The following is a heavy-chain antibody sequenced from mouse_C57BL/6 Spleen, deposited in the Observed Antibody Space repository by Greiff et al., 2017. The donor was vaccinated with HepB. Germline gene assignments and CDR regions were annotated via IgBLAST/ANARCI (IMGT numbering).Heavy chain of an antibody. CDR3: ARGEDYYGSSFAWFAY. CDR2: IYPRDGST. V-gene: IGHV1-78*01. J-gene: IGHJ3*01. Sequence: VQLQQSDAELVKPGASVKISCKVSGYTFTDHTIHWMKQRPEQGLEWIGYIYPRDGSTKYNEKFKGKATLTADKSSSTAYMQLNSLTSEDSAVYFCARGEDYYGSSFAWFAYWGQGTLVTVSA. CDR1: GYTFTDHT. D-gene: IGHD1-1*01.